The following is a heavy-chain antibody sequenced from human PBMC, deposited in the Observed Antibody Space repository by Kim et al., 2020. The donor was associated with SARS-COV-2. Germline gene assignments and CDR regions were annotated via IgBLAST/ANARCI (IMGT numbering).Heavy chain of an antibody. D-gene: IGHD3-10*01. J-gene: IGHJ2*01. V-gene: IGHV4-39*01. CDR1: GGSISSSSYY. Sequence: SETLSLTCTVSGGSISSSSYYWGWIRQPPGKGLEWIGSIYYSGSTYYNPSIKSRVTISVDTSKNQFSLKLSSVTAEDTAVYYCARQKMGVAGGRYFDLWGRGTLVTVSS. CDR3: ARQKMGVAGGRYFDL. CDR2: IYYSGST.